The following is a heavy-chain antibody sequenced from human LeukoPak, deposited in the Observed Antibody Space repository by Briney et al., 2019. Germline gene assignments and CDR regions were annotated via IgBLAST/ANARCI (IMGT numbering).Heavy chain of an antibody. CDR2: ISGSGGST. V-gene: IGHV3-23*01. CDR3: ANGGIDEAYYDFWSGYYSDY. Sequence: PGGSLRLSCAASGFTFSSYSMNWVRQAPGKGLDWVLAISGSGGSTSSAGSVKGRFTISRDNSKITLYLQMNSLRAEDTAVYYCANGGIDEAYYDFWSGYYSDYWGQGTLVTVSS. J-gene: IGHJ4*02. CDR1: GFTFSSYS. D-gene: IGHD3-3*01.